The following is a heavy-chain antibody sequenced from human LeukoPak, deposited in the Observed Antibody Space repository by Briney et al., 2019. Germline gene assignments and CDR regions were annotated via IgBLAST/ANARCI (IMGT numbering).Heavy chain of an antibody. D-gene: IGHD3-16*02. Sequence: KSSETLSLTCTVSGGSIYWGWIRQPPGKGLEWIGSIYYSGTTYYNPSLKSRVTISVDTSKNQFSLKLSSVTAADTAVYYCARVGSRIGPVDAFDIWGQGTMVTVSS. CDR2: IYYSGTT. CDR1: GGSIY. J-gene: IGHJ3*02. V-gene: IGHV4-39*07. CDR3: ARVGSRIGPVDAFDI.